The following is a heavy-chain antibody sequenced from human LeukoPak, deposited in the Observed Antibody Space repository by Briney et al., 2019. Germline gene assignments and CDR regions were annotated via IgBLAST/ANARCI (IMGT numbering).Heavy chain of an antibody. CDR2: INPSGGST. D-gene: IGHD2-2*01. J-gene: IGHJ6*02. Sequence: ASVKVSCKASGYTFTSYYMHWVRQAPGQGLEWMGIINPSGGSTSYAQKFQGRVTMTRDTSTSTVYMELSSLRSEDTAVYYCAREARRYCSSTSCYGPRESDNYYGMDVWGQGTTVTVSS. CDR3: AREARRYCSSTSCYGPRESDNYYGMDV. V-gene: IGHV1-46*01. CDR1: GYTFTSYY.